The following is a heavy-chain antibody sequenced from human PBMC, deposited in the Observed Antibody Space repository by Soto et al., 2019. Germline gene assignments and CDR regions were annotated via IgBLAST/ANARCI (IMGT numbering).Heavy chain of an antibody. D-gene: IGHD2-8*02. J-gene: IGHJ4*02. Sequence: SETLSLTCTVSGGSISGYYWSWIRQPPGTGLEWIGEINHSGSTNYNPSLKSRVTISVGTSKNQFSLKLTSVTAADTAVYYCARDKITGLFDYWGQGTLVTVSS. CDR1: GGSISGYY. CDR3: ARDKITGLFDY. V-gene: IGHV4-34*01. CDR2: INHSGST.